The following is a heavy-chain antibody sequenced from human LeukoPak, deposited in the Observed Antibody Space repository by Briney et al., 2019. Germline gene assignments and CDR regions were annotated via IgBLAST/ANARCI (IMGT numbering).Heavy chain of an antibody. CDR1: GFTVSSNY. J-gene: IGHJ4*02. D-gene: IGHD3-22*01. CDR3: ASSTYYCDSSGYFPFDY. CDR2: IYSGGST. Sequence: GGSLRLSCAASGFTVSSNYMSWVRQAPGKGLEWVSVIYSGGSTYYADSVKGRFTISRDNSKNTLYLQMNSLRAEDTAVYYCASSTYYCDSSGYFPFDYWGQGTLVTVSS. V-gene: IGHV3-53*01.